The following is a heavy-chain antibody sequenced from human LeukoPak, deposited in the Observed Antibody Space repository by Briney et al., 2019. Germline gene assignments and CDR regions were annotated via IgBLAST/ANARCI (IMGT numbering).Heavy chain of an antibody. CDR1: GFTFSSYW. CDR3: ATEHSYHYYDILTGYPTQHDY. CDR2: IKTDGSST. V-gene: IGHV3-74*01. J-gene: IGHJ4*02. Sequence: PGGSLRLSCAASGFTFSSYWMHWVRQVPGKGLMWVSRIKTDGSSTSYADSVKGRFTISRDNAKNTLYLQMNSLRAEDTAVYYCATEHSYHYYDILTGYPTQHDYWGQGTLVTVSS. D-gene: IGHD3-9*01.